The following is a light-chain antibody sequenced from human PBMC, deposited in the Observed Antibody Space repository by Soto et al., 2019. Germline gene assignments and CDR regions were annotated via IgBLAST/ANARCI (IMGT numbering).Light chain of an antibody. Sequence: EIVLPQSRGTMYVTPGEGATLSCRASQSVSSKLAWYQQKPGQAPRLLIYGASTRATGIPARFSGSGSGTDFTLTISSLDPEDFAVYYCQQRSNWPPVTFGGGTKVDIK. J-gene: IGKJ4*01. CDR3: QQRSNWPPVT. CDR1: QSVSSK. CDR2: GAS. V-gene: IGKV3-11*01.